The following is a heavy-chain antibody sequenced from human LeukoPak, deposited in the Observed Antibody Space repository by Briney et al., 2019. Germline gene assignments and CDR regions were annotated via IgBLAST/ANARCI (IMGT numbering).Heavy chain of an antibody. Sequence: GGSLRLSCAASGFIFSNAWMNWVRQAPGKGLEWVGRIKSKADGGTIDYAAPVKGRFTISRDDSKNTLFLQMNSMKTEDTAVYYCTTTSFMATVSGGWGQGALVSVSS. D-gene: IGHD4-17*01. J-gene: IGHJ4*02. V-gene: IGHV3-15*07. CDR3: TTTSFMATVSGG. CDR2: IKSKADGGTI. CDR1: GFIFSNAW.